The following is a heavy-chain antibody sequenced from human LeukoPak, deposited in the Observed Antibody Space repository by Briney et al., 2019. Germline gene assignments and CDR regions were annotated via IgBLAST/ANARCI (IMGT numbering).Heavy chain of an antibody. D-gene: IGHD3-22*01. CDR1: GFTFSDYG. CDR3: AKDLHYYEGNDYYVPYYCNY. V-gene: IGHV3-23*01. J-gene: IGHJ4*02. Sequence: GGTLRLSCAASGFTFSDYGMSWVRQAPGKGLEWVSGLSGSGYRTYYADSVKGRFTISRDNSKNTLYLQMNSLRAEDTAVYYCAKDLHYYEGNDYYVPYYCNYWGQGALVTVSS. CDR2: LSGSGYRT.